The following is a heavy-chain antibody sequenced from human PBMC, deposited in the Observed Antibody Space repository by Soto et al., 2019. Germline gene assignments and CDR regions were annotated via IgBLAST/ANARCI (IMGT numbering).Heavy chain of an antibody. CDR3: AKDSVAGTLSRYYFDY. CDR1: GGSISSSSYY. V-gene: IGHV4-39*02. D-gene: IGHD6-19*01. Sequence: WETLSLTCTVSGGSISSSSYYWGWIRQPPGKGLEWIGSIYYSGSTYYNPSLKSRVTISVDTSKNQFSLKLSSVTAADTAVYYCAKDSVAGTLSRYYFDYWGQGTLVTVSS. CDR2: IYYSGST. J-gene: IGHJ4*02.